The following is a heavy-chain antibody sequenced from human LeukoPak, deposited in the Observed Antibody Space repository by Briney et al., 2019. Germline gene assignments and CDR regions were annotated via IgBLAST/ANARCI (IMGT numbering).Heavy chain of an antibody. Sequence: RPGGSLRLSCAASGFTFDDYSMSWVRQAPGKGLEWVSGINWNGGSTGYADSVKGRFTISRDNAKNSLYLQMNSLRAEDTALYYCARDVGSGYDLTFIFDYWGQGTLVTVSS. D-gene: IGHD5-12*01. J-gene: IGHJ4*02. CDR2: INWNGGST. V-gene: IGHV3-20*04. CDR3: ARDVGSGYDLTFIFDY. CDR1: GFTFDDYS.